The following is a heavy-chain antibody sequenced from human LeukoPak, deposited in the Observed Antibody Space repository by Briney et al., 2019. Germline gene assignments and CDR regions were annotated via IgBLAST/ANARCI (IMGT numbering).Heavy chain of an antibody. D-gene: IGHD3-16*01. CDR2: IKQDGSEK. Sequence: PGGSLRLSCAVSGFTFSSYEMNWVRQAPGKGLEWVANIKQDGSEKYYVDSVKGRFTISRDNAKNSLYLQMNSLRAEGTAVYYCARGRLHTYYYYMDVWGKGTTVTVSS. CDR3: ARGRLHTYYYYMDV. V-gene: IGHV3-7*01. CDR1: GFTFSSYE. J-gene: IGHJ6*03.